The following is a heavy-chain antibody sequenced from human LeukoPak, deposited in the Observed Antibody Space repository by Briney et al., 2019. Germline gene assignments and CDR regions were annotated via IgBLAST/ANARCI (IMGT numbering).Heavy chain of an antibody. CDR1: GFTFSSYA. Sequence: GGSLRFSCAASGFTFSSYAMSWVRQAPGKGLEWVSAISGSGGSTYYADSVKGRFTISRDNSKNMLYLQMNSLRAEDTAVYYCAKDPGLRGYYGAFDYWGQGTLVTVSS. D-gene: IGHD3-3*01. CDR3: AKDPGLRGYYGAFDY. CDR2: ISGSGGST. J-gene: IGHJ4*02. V-gene: IGHV3-23*01.